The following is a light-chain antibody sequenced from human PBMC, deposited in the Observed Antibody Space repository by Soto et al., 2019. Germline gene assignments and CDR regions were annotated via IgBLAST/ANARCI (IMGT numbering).Light chain of an antibody. J-gene: IGLJ1*01. CDR1: SSDVGGYKY. CDR3: SSYTSSSTSYV. Sequence: QSVLTQPSSVSVSPGQSITISCTGTSSDVGGYKYVSWYQQHPGKAPKFMFYYVSILLSGVSYRFSGSKSGNTASLTISGLQAEDEADYYCSSYTSSSTSYVFGTGTKVTVL. V-gene: IGLV2-14*01. CDR2: YVS.